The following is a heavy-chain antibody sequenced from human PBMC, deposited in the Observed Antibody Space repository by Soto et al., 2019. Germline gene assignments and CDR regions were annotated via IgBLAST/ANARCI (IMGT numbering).Heavy chain of an antibody. Sequence: QVQLVESGGGVVQPGRSLRLSCAASGFTFSSYGMHWVRQAPGKGLEWVAVIWYDGSNKYYADSVKGRFTISRDNSKNTLYLKMNSLRAEDTAVYYCARDLRSYYGSGSYEAEFTLDYWGQGTLVTVSS. CDR3: ARDLRSYYGSGSYEAEFTLDY. J-gene: IGHJ4*02. D-gene: IGHD3-10*01. CDR1: GFTFSSYG. CDR2: IWYDGSNK. V-gene: IGHV3-33*01.